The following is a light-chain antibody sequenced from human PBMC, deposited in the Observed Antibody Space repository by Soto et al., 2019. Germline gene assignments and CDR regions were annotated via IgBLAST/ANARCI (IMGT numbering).Light chain of an antibody. J-gene: IGKJ1*01. Sequence: ILFTQSPSTLCLSPGARATLSCRASQSVSILLAWYQQKPGQAPRLLIHGATTRATGIPARFSGSGSGTDFTLTISRLEPEDFAVYYCQQYGRSSWTFGQGTKVDIK. V-gene: IGKV3-20*01. CDR2: GAT. CDR1: QSVSIL. CDR3: QQYGRSSWT.